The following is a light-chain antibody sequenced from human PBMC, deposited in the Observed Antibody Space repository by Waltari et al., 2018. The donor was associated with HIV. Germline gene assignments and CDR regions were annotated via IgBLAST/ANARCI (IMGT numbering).Light chain of an antibody. V-gene: IGKV4-1*01. Sequence: DIVLTQSPDSMAVSLGARATLNSKSSQSLLFRSDNKNYLTWYQQKPGQPPKLLIYWASTRESGVPDRFSGSGSGTDFTLTISSLQAEDVAVYYCQQYYSSPTFGQGTKVEIK. CDR3: QQYYSSPT. CDR1: QSLLFRSDNKNY. J-gene: IGKJ1*01. CDR2: WAS.